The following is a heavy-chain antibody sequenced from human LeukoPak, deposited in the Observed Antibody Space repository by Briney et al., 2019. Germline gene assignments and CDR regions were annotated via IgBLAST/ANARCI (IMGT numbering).Heavy chain of an antibody. CDR3: ARDRYLDIDY. CDR2: ISWNSGSI. D-gene: IGHD2-2*03. J-gene: IGHJ4*02. Sequence: GGSLRLSCAASGFTFDDYAMHWVRQAPGKGLEWVSGISWNSGSIGYADSVKGRFTVSRENDKNLLYLQMNSLRVDDTAVYYCARDRYLDIDYWGQGTLVTVSS. CDR1: GFTFDDYA. V-gene: IGHV3-9*01.